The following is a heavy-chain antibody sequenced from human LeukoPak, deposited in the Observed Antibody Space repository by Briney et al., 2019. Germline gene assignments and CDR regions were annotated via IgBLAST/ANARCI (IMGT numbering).Heavy chain of an antibody. CDR2: INSDGINT. J-gene: IGHJ4*02. CDR3: ATNHYGDLPFDY. CDR1: GFTFSNYW. V-gene: IGHV3-74*01. Sequence: GGSLRLSCAASGFTFSNYWMHWVRQAPGKGLVWVSRINSDGINTSYADSVKGRFTISRDNAKNSLYLQMNSLRAEDTAVYYCATNHYGDLPFDYWGQGTLVTVSS. D-gene: IGHD4-17*01.